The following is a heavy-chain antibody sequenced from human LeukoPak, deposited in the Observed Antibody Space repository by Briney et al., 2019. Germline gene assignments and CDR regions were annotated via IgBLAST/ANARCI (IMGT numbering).Heavy chain of an antibody. V-gene: IGHV3-7*03. CDR1: GTTFSRYW. Sequence: PGGSLRLSCVDSGTTFSRYWMSWVRQAPGKGLEWVANIKQDGGEKYYVDSVKGRFTISRDNAKNSLYLQMNSLRVEDTAVYYCARDVRPLDYWGQGTPVTVSS. CDR2: IKQDGGEK. J-gene: IGHJ4*02. CDR3: ARDVRPLDY.